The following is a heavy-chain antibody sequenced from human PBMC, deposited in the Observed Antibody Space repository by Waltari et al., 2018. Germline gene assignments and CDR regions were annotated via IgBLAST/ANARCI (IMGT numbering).Heavy chain of an antibody. CDR2: INPYTGAT. V-gene: IGHV1-2*02. Sequence: QVQLVQSGTEVKQPGASVTVSCKASGYMFHAYFMHWVRRAPGEGLEWMGWINPYTGATNDAQKFQGRVTMTRDMSLSTAYLELSGLRADDSAFYYCARDGSYCGGHCARFDYWGQGSLVTVSS. CDR3: ARDGSYCGGHCARFDY. D-gene: IGHD2-21*02. CDR1: GYMFHAYF. J-gene: IGHJ4*02.